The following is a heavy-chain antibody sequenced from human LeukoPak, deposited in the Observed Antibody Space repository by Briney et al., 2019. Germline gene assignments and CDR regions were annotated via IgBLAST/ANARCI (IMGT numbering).Heavy chain of an antibody. CDR1: GGSISSGGYY. CDR3: ARGNYRPGGCFDY. J-gene: IGHJ4*02. CDR2: IYYSGST. D-gene: IGHD1-7*01. Sequence: SETLSLTCTVSGGSISSGGYYWSWIRQHPGKGLEWIGYIYYSGSTYYNPSLKSRVTISVDTSKNQFSLKLSSVTAADTAVYYCARGNYRPGGCFDYWGQGTLVTVSS. V-gene: IGHV4-31*03.